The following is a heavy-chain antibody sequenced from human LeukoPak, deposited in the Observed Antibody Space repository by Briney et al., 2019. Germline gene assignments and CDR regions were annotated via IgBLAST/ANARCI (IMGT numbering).Heavy chain of an antibody. Sequence: GGSLRLSCAASGFRFSGHAMSWVRQAPGKGLEWVSAISGSGGSTYYADSVKGRFTISRDNSKNTLYLQMNSLRAEDTAVYYCAKDKLVYQQLVLGFDYWGQGTLVTVSS. CDR3: AKDKLVYQQLVLGFDY. CDR2: ISGSGGST. D-gene: IGHD6-13*01. CDR1: GFRFSGHA. J-gene: IGHJ4*02. V-gene: IGHV3-23*01.